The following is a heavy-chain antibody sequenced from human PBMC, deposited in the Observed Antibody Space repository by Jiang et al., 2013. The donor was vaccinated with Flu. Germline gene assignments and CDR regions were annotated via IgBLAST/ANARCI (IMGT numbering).Heavy chain of an antibody. D-gene: IGHD3-3*01. V-gene: IGHV1-46*03. J-gene: IGHJ6*02. CDR3: ARVGDFWRDYYGMDV. Sequence: SGAEVKKPGASVKVSCKASGYTFTSYYMHWVRQAPGQGLEWMGIINPSGGSTSYAQKFQGRVTMTRDTSTSTVYMELSSLRSEDTAVYYCARVGDFWRDYYGMDVWGQGTTVTVSS. CDR2: INPSGGST. CDR1: GYTFTSYY.